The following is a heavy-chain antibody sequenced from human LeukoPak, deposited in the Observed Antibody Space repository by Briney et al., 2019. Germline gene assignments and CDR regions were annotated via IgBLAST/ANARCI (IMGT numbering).Heavy chain of an antibody. J-gene: IGHJ5*02. CDR3: ARVPRGDCSGGSCYYVWFDP. CDR1: GGSISSYY. V-gene: IGHV4-59*01. CDR2: IYYSGST. Sequence: SETLSLTCTVSGGSISSYYWSWIRQPPGKGLEWIGYIYYSGSTNYNPSLKSRVTISVGTSKNQFSLKLSSVTAADTAVYYCARVPRGDCSGGSCYYVWFDPWGQGTLVTVSS. D-gene: IGHD2-15*01.